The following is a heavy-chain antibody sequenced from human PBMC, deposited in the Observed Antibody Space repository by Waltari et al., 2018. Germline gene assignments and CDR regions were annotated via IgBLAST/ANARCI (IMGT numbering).Heavy chain of an antibody. V-gene: IGHV3-49*04. CDR2: IRSKTYGGTT. CDR3: TRDRKDHIGFDP. Sequence: EVQLVESGGGLVQQGRSLRLSCTASGFTFGDYAMSWVRQSPRKGLEWVGFIRSKTYGGTTEYAASVEGRFTISRDDSKSIAYLQLNSLKTEDTAVYYCTRDRKDHIGFDPWGQGTLVTVSS. CDR1: GFTFGDYA. D-gene: IGHD2-15*01. J-gene: IGHJ5*02.